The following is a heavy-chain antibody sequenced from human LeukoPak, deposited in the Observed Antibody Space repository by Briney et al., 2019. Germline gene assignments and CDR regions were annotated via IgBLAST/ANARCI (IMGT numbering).Heavy chain of an antibody. CDR3: ASSYGSGSYYLFDY. V-gene: IGHV1-69*05. Sequence: SVKVSCKASGGTFSSYAISWVRQAPGQGLEWMGGIIPIFGTANYAQKFQGRVTITTDESTSTAYMELSSLRSEGTAVYYCASSYGSGSYYLFDYWGQGTLVTVSS. CDR1: GGTFSSYA. D-gene: IGHD3-10*01. J-gene: IGHJ4*02. CDR2: IIPIFGTA.